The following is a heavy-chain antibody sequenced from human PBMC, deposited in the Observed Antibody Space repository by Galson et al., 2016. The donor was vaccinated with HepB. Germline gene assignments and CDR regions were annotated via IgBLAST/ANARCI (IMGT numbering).Heavy chain of an antibody. V-gene: IGHV4-4*01. D-gene: IGHD6-19*01. Sequence: ETLSLTCAVSGGSISYNYWWSWVRQPPGQGLEWIGQIYHSGISNYNPSLKSRVSISVDKSKNHFSLQLTSVTAADTAIYFCASNGWYCLDYWGHGTLVTVSS. J-gene: IGHJ4*01. CDR2: IYHSGIS. CDR3: ASNGWYCLDY. CDR1: GGSISYNYW.